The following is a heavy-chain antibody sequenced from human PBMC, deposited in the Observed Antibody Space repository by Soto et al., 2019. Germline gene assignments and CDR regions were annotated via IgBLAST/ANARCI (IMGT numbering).Heavy chain of an antibody. Sequence: QAQLVQSRGEVKKPGASVKVSCRASGYTFTSYGYAWVRQAPGQGLEWMGWISAYNGDTNYAQKFQDRVTLTTDTSTTTAHMELRNLGSDDTAVYYCARSGAYCTSITCLFVSFWGLGTLVTVSS. V-gene: IGHV1-18*01. CDR3: ARSGAYCTSITCLFVSF. D-gene: IGHD2-8*01. CDR1: GYTFTSYG. CDR2: ISAYNGDT. J-gene: IGHJ4*02.